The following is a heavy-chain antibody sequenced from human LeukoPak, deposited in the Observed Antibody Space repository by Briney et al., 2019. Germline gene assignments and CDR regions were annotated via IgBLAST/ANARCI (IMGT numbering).Heavy chain of an antibody. D-gene: IGHD7-27*01. CDR1: GYTFTAFY. Sequence: ASVTVSCRASGYTFTAFYMDWVRQAPGQGLEWMGRINPNSGGTNYAQKFQGRVTMTRDTSISTAYMELSRLRSDDTAVYYCARSTGARYYFDYWGQGTLVTVSS. V-gene: IGHV1-2*06. CDR2: INPNSGGT. J-gene: IGHJ4*02. CDR3: ARSTGARYYFDY.